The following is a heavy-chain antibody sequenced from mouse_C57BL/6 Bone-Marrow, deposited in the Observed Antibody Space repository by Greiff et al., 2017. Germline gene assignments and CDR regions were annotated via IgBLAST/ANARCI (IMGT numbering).Heavy chain of an antibody. V-gene: IGHV2-9*01. J-gene: IGHJ4*01. CDR3: AKHEYGSMYDAMDY. Sequence: VKLMESGPGLVAPSQSLSITCTVSGFSLTSYGVDWVRQPPGKGLEWLGVIWGGGSTNYNSAPMSRLSISKNNSKSKVFLQMNSQLTDDTAMYYCAKHEYGSMYDAMDYWGQGTSVTVSS. CDR1: GFSLTSYG. CDR2: IWGGGST. D-gene: IGHD1-1*01.